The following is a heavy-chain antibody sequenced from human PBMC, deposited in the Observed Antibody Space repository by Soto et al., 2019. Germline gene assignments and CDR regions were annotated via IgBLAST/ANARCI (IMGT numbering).Heavy chain of an antibody. CDR2: ISAYNGDT. Sequence: ESSVKVSFKASGYTFTSYGIRWVRQAPGQGREWMGWISAYNGDTNYAQKLQGRVTMTTDTSTSTAYMELRSLRSDDTAVYYCARFALDITMKVVVMNPAFDIWGQGTMVTVSS. CDR3: ARFALDITMKVVVMNPAFDI. J-gene: IGHJ3*02. CDR1: GYTFTSYG. D-gene: IGHD3-22*01. V-gene: IGHV1-18*01.